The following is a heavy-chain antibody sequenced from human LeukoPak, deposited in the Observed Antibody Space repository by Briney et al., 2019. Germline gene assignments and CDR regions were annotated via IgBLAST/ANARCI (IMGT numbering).Heavy chain of an antibody. CDR1: GGSISSYY. CDR2: INQSGST. J-gene: IGHJ4*02. D-gene: IGHD3-3*01. V-gene: IGHV4-34*01. Sequence: SETLSLTCTVSGGSISSYYWSCGREPPGKGLWWSEEINQSGSTNNNPYHKSRVTISVATSKNQFSLKLSSVTAADTAVYYCASGPVTIFGVARPKDWGQGTLVTVSS. CDR3: ASGPVTIFGVARPKD.